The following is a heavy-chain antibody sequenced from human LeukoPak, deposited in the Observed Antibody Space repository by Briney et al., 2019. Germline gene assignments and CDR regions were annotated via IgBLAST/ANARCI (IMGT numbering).Heavy chain of an antibody. CDR2: IYYSGST. CDR1: GGSISSGDYY. D-gene: IGHD3-10*02. Sequence: SQTLSLTCTVSGGSISSGDYYWSWIRQPPGKGLEWIGYIYYSGSTYYNPSLKSRVTISVDTSKNQFSLKLSSVTAADTAVYYCVRGYYVGERSPYGTDVWGQGTTVTVSS. CDR3: VRGYYVGERSPYGTDV. V-gene: IGHV4-30-4*01. J-gene: IGHJ6*02.